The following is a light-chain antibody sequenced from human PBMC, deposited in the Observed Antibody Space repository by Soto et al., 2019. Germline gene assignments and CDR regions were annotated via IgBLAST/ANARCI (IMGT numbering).Light chain of an antibody. CDR2: GAS. Sequence: EIVMTQSPATLSVSPGERATLSCRASQSVSSNLAWYQQKSGQAPMLLIYGASTRATGIPARFRGSGSGTEFPLTLSRLQSEDFAVYDCQHYRHWPQTFREGTKVEIK. J-gene: IGKJ1*01. V-gene: IGKV3-15*01. CDR1: QSVSSN. CDR3: QHYRHWPQT.